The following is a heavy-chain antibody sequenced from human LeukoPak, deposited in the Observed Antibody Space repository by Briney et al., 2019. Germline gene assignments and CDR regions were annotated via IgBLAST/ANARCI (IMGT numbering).Heavy chain of an antibody. CDR2: IYYTGST. Sequence: PSETLSLTCTVSGGSISNSSYYWGWIRQPPGKGREGIGSIYYTGSTNYNPSLKNRITISVDTSKNQFSLKLSSVTAADTAVYYCARHCLGYCSSTSQYYFDYWGQGTLVTVSS. D-gene: IGHD2-2*01. CDR1: GGSISNSSYY. V-gene: IGHV4-39*01. CDR3: ARHCLGYCSSTSQYYFDY. J-gene: IGHJ4*02.